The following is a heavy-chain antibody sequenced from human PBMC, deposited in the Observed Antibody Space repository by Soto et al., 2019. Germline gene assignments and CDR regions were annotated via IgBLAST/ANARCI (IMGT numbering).Heavy chain of an antibody. CDR1: GGSISSSSYY. CDR3: ARGDDSSGYYSYFDY. D-gene: IGHD3-22*01. J-gene: IGHJ4*02. CDR2: IYYSGST. V-gene: IGHV4-39*01. Sequence: SETLSLTCTVSGGSISSSSYYWGWIRQPPGKGLEWIGSIYYSGSTYYNPSLKSRVTISVDTSKNQFSLKLSSVTAADTAVYYCARGDDSSGYYSYFDYWGQGTLVTVSS.